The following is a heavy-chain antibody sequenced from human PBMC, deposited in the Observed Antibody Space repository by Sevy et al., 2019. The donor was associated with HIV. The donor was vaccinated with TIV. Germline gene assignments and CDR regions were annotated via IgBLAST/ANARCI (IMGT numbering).Heavy chain of an antibody. CDR1: GFTFSTYS. Sequence: GGSLRLSCAASGFTFSTYSMNWVRQAPGKGLEWVSYISSSSTIYYADPVRGRFTISRDNAKNSLYLQMNSLRADDTAVYYCARVPSTGRYGMDVWGQGTTVTVSS. V-gene: IGHV3-48*01. CDR3: ARVPSTGRYGMDV. J-gene: IGHJ6*02. CDR2: ISSSSTI. D-gene: IGHD3-10*01.